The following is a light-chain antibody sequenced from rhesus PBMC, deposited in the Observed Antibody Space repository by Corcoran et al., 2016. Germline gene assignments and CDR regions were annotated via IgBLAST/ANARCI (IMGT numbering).Light chain of an antibody. CDR1: QSLLYSSNTKHY. CDR2: WAS. Sequence: DIVMTQSPDSLAVSLGERVTINCKSSQSLLYSSNTKHYLAWYQQKPGQAPKLFIYWASTRESGVPNRCGCSGSGTDFTLTIICLQVEDLAVYYCQQYYSSPLTFGGGTKVEIK. CDR3: QQYYSSPLT. J-gene: IGKJ4*01. V-gene: IGKV4-1*01.